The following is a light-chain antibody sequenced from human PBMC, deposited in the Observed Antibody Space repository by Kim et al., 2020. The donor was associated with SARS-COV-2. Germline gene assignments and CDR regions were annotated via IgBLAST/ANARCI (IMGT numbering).Light chain of an antibody. CDR3: QQYESSPWT. V-gene: IGKV1-5*03. J-gene: IGKJ1*01. CDR2: KAS. Sequence: DIQMTQSPSTLSASVGDRVTIACRASQDITTHLAWYQQKPGRAPKLLIYKASILESGVQSRFSGSGSGTDFTLSISSLQPDDFATFYCQQYESSPWTFGRGTKVDIK. CDR1: QDITTH.